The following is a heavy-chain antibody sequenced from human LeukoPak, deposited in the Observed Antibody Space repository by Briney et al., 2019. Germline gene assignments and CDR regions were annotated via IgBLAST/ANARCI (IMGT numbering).Heavy chain of an antibody. D-gene: IGHD3-22*01. CDR2: IYYSGST. Sequence: SETLSLTCTVSGGSISSYYWSWIRQPPGKGLEWIGYIYYSGSTHYTPSLKSRVTISVDTSKNQFSLKLSSVTAADTAVYYCARDRRTMIVVVRDHDAFDIWGQGTMVTVSS. CDR1: GGSISSYY. CDR3: ARDRRTMIVVVRDHDAFDI. J-gene: IGHJ3*02. V-gene: IGHV4-59*12.